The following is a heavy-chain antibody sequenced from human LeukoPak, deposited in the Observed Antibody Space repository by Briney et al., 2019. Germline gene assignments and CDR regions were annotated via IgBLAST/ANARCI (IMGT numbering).Heavy chain of an antibody. CDR1: GFTSSSYA. Sequence: GGSLRLSCAAPGFTSSSYAVTWVRQAPGKGLEWVSALTGTGGSTFYADSVKGRFTISRDNSKNTLYLQMNSLRAEDTAVYYCAKDAGPRGAFSGLFDFWGQGTLVTVSS. CDR3: AKDAGPRGAFSGLFDF. J-gene: IGHJ4*02. D-gene: IGHD1-26*01. CDR2: LTGTGGST. V-gene: IGHV3-23*01.